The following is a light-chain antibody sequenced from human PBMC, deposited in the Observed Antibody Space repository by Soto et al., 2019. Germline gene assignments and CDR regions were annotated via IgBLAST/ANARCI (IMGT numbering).Light chain of an antibody. CDR1: QSLLYSDGNTY. CDR2: KVS. CDR3: MQATHWPRT. V-gene: IGKV2-30*01. Sequence: DVVMTQSPLSLPVTLGQPASISCRSSQSLLYSDGNTYLNWFHQRPGQSPRRLIYKVSIRDSGVRNRFSGTGSGTDFTLSISSVEADDVGIYYCMQATHWPRTFGQGTRLDIK. J-gene: IGKJ1*01.